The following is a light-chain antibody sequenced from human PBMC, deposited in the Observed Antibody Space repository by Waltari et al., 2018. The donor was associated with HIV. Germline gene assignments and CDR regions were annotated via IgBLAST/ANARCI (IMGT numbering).Light chain of an antibody. V-gene: IGLV2-14*03. Sequence: AVTQPASVSGLPGQSTTISCTGDDSDFGLYNSVSWYQQHSCKPPSRILYDVDSRASGVSDRFSGSMSGNTASLTISGLRAEDEGHYYCASFTDDNTVIFGGGTEVTVL. CDR2: DVD. CDR1: DSDFGLYNS. CDR3: ASFTDDNTVI. J-gene: IGLJ2*01.